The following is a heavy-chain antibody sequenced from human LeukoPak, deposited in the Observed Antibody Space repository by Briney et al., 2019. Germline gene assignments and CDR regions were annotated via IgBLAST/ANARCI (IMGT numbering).Heavy chain of an antibody. CDR3: ARAVPDFWSGFHTYYFDY. V-gene: IGHV4-4*07. D-gene: IGHD3-3*01. CDR1: GGSISSYY. CDR2: IYTSGST. Sequence: SETLSLTCTVSGGSISSYYWSWIRQPAGKGLEWIGRIYTSGSTNYNPSLKSRVTMSVDTSKNQFSLKLSSVTAADTAVYYCARAVPDFWSGFHTYYFDYWGQGTLVTVSS. J-gene: IGHJ4*02.